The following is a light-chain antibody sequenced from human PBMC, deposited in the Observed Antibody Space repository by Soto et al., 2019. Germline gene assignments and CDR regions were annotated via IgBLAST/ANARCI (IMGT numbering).Light chain of an antibody. CDR1: QSVSSN. J-gene: IGKJ1*01. Sequence: DIQMTQSPTSLYASVGDRVTITCRASQSVSSNLNWYQQKPGKVPKLLIYAASSLQSGVPSMFSGSGSGTDFTLTISSLQPEDFATYYCQQGYSTPRTFGQGTKVDIK. CDR3: QQGYSTPRT. CDR2: AAS. V-gene: IGKV1-39*01.